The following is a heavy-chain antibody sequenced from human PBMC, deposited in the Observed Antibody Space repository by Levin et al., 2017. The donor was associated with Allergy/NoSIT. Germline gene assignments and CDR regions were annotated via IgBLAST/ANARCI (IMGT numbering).Heavy chain of an antibody. J-gene: IGHJ4*02. D-gene: IGHD4-17*01. CDR3: ARDYGDYDY. V-gene: IGHV3-30-3*01. CDR2: ISYDGSNK. Sequence: LSLTCAASGFTFSSYAMHWVRQAPGKGLEWVAVISYDGSNKYYADSVKGRFTISRDNSKNTLYLQMNSLRAEDTAVYYCARDYGDYDYWGQGTLVTVSS. CDR1: GFTFSSYA.